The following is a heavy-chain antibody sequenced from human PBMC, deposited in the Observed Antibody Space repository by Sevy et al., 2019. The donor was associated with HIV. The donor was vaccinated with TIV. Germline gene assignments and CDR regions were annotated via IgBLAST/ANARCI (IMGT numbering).Heavy chain of an antibody. CDR2: INHSGST. V-gene: IGHV4-34*01. CDR3: AGGRIVVVPAATDYYYYGMDV. CDR1: GGSFSGYY. J-gene: IGHJ6*02. Sequence: SETLSLTCAVYGGSFSGYYWSWIRQPPGKGLEWIGEINHSGSTNYNPSLKSRVTISVDTSKNQFSLKLSSVTAVDTAVYYCAGGRIVVVPAATDYYYYGMDVWGQGTTVTVSS. D-gene: IGHD2-2*01.